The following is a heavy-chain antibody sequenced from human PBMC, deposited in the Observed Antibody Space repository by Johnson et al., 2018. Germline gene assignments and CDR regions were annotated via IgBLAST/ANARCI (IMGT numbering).Heavy chain of an antibody. CDR1: GFTFTPYA. Sequence: EVQLLEAGGGLVQPGGSLRLSCAASGFTFTPYAMSWVRQAPGKGLDWVPAIRGRGGSTYYADSVKGRFTIPRDNPKNTLYLQMNSPRAEDTAVYYCAREHVGAFDIWGQGTMVTVSS. CDR2: IRGRGGST. J-gene: IGHJ3*02. V-gene: IGHV3-23*01. CDR3: AREHVGAFDI. D-gene: IGHD1-26*01.